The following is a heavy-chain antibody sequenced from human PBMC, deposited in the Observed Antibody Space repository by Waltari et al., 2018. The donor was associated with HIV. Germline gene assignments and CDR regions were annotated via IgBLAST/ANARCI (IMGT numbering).Heavy chain of an antibody. J-gene: IGHJ4*02. CDR3: ARRGWMATGYDY. Sequence: QLQLQESGPGLVKPSETLSLTCTVSGGSISSSSYYWGWIRQPPGKGLVWIGSIYYSGSTYYNPSLKSRVTISVDTSKNQFSLKRSSVTAADTAVYYCARRGWMATGYDYWGQGTLVTVSS. CDR2: IYYSGST. CDR1: GGSISSSSYY. D-gene: IGHD5-12*01. V-gene: IGHV4-39*01.